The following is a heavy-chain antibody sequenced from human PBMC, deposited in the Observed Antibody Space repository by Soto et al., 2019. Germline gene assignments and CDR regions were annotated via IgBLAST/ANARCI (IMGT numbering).Heavy chain of an antibody. D-gene: IGHD2-15*01. Sequence: EVQLVESGGGLVQPGRSLRLSCAASGFTFDDYAMHWVRRVSGKGLEWVSSISWNRNIIGYADSVKGRFNISRDNAKNSLYLQMNSLRPEDTALYYCAKGGPDGFCSGGRCYFAYWGQGTLVTVSS. J-gene: IGHJ4*02. CDR2: ISWNRNII. CDR1: GFTFDDYA. CDR3: AKGGPDGFCSGGRCYFAY. V-gene: IGHV3-9*01.